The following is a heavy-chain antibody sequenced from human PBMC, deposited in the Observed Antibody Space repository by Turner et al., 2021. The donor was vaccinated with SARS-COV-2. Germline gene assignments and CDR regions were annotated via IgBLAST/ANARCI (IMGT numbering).Heavy chain of an antibody. D-gene: IGHD3-10*01. J-gene: IGHJ5*02. CDR2: IYYSGST. CDR3: ARPNTYYYGSGDSHGRSHNWFDP. V-gene: IGHV4-39*01. CDR1: GGSISSGGYY. Sequence: QVQLQESGPGLVKPSQTLSLTCTVSGGSISSGGYYWGWIRQPPGKGLEWIGNIYYSGSTYYNPSLKSRVTISVDTSKNQFSLKLSSVTAADTAVYYCARPNTYYYGSGDSHGRSHNWFDPWGQGTLVTVSS.